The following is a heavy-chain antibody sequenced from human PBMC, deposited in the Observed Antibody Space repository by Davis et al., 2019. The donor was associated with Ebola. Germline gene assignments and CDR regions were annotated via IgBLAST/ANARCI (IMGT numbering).Heavy chain of an antibody. CDR2: ISTYNGNT. D-gene: IGHD1-26*01. CDR3: ARDAEVGKNAFDI. J-gene: IGHJ3*02. V-gene: IGHV1-18*01. CDR1: GYTFTSYD. Sequence: ASVKVSCKASGYTFTSYDINWVRQAPGQGLEWMGWISTYNGNTNYAQKLQGRVTMTTDTSTSTTYMELRSLRSDDTAVYYCARDAEVGKNAFDIWGQGTMVTVSS.